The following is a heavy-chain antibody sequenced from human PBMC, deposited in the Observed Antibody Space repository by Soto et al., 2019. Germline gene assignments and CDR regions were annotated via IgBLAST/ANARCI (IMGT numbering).Heavy chain of an antibody. J-gene: IGHJ4*02. Sequence: EVELVESGGGLVQPGGSLRLSCAASGFTFSSSWMHWVRQAPGKGLVWVSYINSGGSETRYADSVKGRFTISRDNAKNTLYLQMTSLRALDTALYFCARAWGSRPDYWGQGTLVTVSS. CDR1: GFTFSSSW. CDR2: INSGGSET. V-gene: IGHV3-74*01. CDR3: ARAWGSRPDY. D-gene: IGHD3-16*01.